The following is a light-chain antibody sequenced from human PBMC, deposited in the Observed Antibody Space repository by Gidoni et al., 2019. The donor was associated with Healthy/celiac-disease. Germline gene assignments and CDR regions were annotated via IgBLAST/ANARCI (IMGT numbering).Light chain of an antibody. J-gene: IGKJ1*01. CDR2: AAS. V-gene: IGKV1-8*01. Sequence: IRTNQSASSFSASTGDRVTITCRASQGISSYLAWYQPKPGKAPKLLIYAASTLQSGVPSRFSGSGSGTDFTLTISCLQSEDFATYYCQQYYSYPQTFGQGTKVEIK. CDR1: QGISSY. CDR3: QQYYSYPQT.